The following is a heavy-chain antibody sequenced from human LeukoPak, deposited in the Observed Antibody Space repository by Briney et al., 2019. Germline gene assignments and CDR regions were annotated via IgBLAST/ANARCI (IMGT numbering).Heavy chain of an antibody. D-gene: IGHD5-18*01. CDR3: VRDLGVDTTMIFFDY. CDR2: ISAYNGNI. V-gene: IGHV1-18*01. Sequence: VASVKVSCKAPGYTFTSFGISWVRQAPGQGLEWMGWISAYNGNINYAQKLQGRVTMTTDISTSTAYMEVRSLRSEDTAVYYCVRDLGVDTTMIFFDYWGQGSVVTVSS. J-gene: IGHJ4*02. CDR1: GYTFTSFG.